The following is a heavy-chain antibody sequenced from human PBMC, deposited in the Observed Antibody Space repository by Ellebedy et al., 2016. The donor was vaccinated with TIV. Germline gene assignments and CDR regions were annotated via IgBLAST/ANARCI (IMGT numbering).Heavy chain of an antibody. V-gene: IGHV1-69*13. CDR3: ARVSGYYHGYLQH. D-gene: IGHD3-22*01. J-gene: IGHJ1*01. Sequence: SVKVSCKASGDIFRSYAINWVRQAPGQGLEWMGGIIAVFGTTNYAHKFQGRVTITADEPTSTVYMEVSSLRSEDTAVYYCARVSGYYHGYLQHWGQGTLVIVSS. CDR1: GDIFRSYA. CDR2: IIAVFGTT.